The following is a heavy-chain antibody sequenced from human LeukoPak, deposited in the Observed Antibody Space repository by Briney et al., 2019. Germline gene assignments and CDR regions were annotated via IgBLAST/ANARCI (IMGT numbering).Heavy chain of an antibody. D-gene: IGHD3-9*01. Sequence: SGGSLRLSCAASGFTFRSYAMGWVRQSPGKGLEWVSSISGGGGGTYYAEFVKGRFTISRDNSKNTLCLQMNSLRAEDTAVYHCAKFNEILTGYFDYWGQGTLVTVSS. J-gene: IGHJ4*02. CDR1: GFTFRSYA. V-gene: IGHV3-23*01. CDR3: AKFNEILTGYFDY. CDR2: ISGGGGGT.